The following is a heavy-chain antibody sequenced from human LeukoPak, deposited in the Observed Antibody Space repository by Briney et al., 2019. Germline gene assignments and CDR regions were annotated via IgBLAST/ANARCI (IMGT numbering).Heavy chain of an antibody. V-gene: IGHV1-2*02. CDR2: INPNSGDT. J-gene: IGHJ4*02. CDR3: TRGGIDY. Sequence: ASVKVSCKASGYTFTGYYMHWVRQAPGQGPEWMGWINPNSGDTHYVQKFQGRVTMTRDTSISTAYMELSRLRSDDTAVYYCTRGGIDYWGQGTLVTVSS. D-gene: IGHD3-10*01. CDR1: GYTFTGYY.